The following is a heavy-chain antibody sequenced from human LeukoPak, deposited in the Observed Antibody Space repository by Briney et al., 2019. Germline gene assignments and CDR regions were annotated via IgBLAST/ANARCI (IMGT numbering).Heavy chain of an antibody. CDR3: ARVATAGKHFHY. D-gene: IGHD6-13*01. J-gene: IGHJ4*02. CDR2: IYYSGST. CDR1: GGSISSYY. V-gene: IGHV4-59*08. Sequence: PSETLSLTCIVSGGSISSYYWSWIRQPPGKGLEWIGYIYYSGSTNYNPSLKSRVTISVDTSKNQFSLKLSSVTAADTAVYYCARVATAGKHFHYWGQGTLVTVSS.